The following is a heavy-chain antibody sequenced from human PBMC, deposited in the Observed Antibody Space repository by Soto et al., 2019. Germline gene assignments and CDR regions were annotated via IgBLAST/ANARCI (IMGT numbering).Heavy chain of an antibody. D-gene: IGHD6-6*01. Sequence: TLSLTCTVSGGSISSDYWSWVRQPPGKGLEWIGYIYFSGSTNYNPSLENRVTISLDASKTQFSLKLRSLTTADTAVYYCARVGGVAARTFAYWGQGTLVTVSS. J-gene: IGHJ4*02. CDR1: GGSISSDY. CDR2: IYFSGST. V-gene: IGHV4-59*01. CDR3: ARVGGVAARTFAY.